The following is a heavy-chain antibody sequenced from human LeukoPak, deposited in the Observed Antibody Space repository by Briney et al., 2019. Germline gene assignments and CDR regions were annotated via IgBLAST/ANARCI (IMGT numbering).Heavy chain of an antibody. Sequence: PGGSLRLSCAASGFTFSSYTMNWVRQAPGKGLEWVSSISSSSSIFYADSVKGRFTISRDNAKNSLYLQMNTLRGEDTAVYYCTSKLFGEAAIYWGQGILVTVSS. CDR3: TSKLFGEAAIY. CDR1: GFTFSSYT. V-gene: IGHV3-21*01. D-gene: IGHD3-10*02. CDR2: ISSSSSI. J-gene: IGHJ4*02.